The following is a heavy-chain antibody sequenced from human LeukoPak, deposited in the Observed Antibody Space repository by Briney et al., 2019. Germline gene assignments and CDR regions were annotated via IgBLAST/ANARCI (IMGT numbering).Heavy chain of an antibody. Sequence: SETLSLTCTVSGGSISSYYWSWIRQPPGKGLEWIGYIYYSGSTNYNPSLKSRVIISVDTSKNQFSLKLSSVTAADTAVYYCARYRASYGSGNNWFDPWGQGTLVTVSS. V-gene: IGHV4-59*01. CDR3: ARYRASYGSGNNWFDP. D-gene: IGHD3-10*01. CDR2: IYYSGST. J-gene: IGHJ5*02. CDR1: GGSISSYY.